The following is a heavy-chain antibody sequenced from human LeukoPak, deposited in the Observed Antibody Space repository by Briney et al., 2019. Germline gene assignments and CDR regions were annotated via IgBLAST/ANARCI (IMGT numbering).Heavy chain of an antibody. CDR3: ARCDYDAFDI. D-gene: IGHD4-17*01. J-gene: IGHJ3*02. CDR2: ITGSGGNT. CDR1: GFIFSSYS. Sequence: GGSLRLSCAASGFIFSSYSMSWVRQAPGKGLEWVSVITGSGGNTYYADSVKGRFTISRDNSKNTLYLQMNSLRAEDTAVYYCARCDYDAFDIWGQGTMVTVSS. V-gene: IGHV3-23*01.